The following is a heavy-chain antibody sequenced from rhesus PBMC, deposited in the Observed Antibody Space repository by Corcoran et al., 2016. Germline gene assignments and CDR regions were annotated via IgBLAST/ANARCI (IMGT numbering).Heavy chain of an antibody. CDR3: ARYRGSTGFDY. J-gene: IGHJ4*01. CDR2: FNGNSGST. Sequence: QVQLQESGPGLVKPSETLSLTCAVSGGSSSSYWWRWSRQPPGKGLEWIGEFNGNSGSTNYNPSLKSRVTISKDASKNQFSLKLSSVTAADTAVYYCARYRGSTGFDYWGQGVLVTVSS. D-gene: IGHD6-25*01. CDR1: GGSSSSYW. V-gene: IGHV4-80*01.